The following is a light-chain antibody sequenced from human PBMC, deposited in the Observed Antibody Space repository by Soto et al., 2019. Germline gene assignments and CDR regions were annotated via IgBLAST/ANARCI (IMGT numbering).Light chain of an antibody. V-gene: IGKV1-39*01. CDR1: QPISTF. CDR2: GAS. CDR3: QRRRNGTPVT. Sequence: DIQMTQSPSSLSVSLGDRATITCRASQPISTFLTWYQQKTGRAPKLLIYGASDMHTGVPSRFSGSGSGTDFTLTITSLELEDFAVYYCQRRRNGTPVTFGQGTKVDIK. J-gene: IGKJ1*01.